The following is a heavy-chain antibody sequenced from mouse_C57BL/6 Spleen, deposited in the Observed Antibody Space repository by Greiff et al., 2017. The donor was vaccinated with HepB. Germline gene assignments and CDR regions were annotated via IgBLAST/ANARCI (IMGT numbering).Heavy chain of an antibody. Sequence: QSGAELVRPGASVKMSCKASGYTFTSYNMHWVKQTPRQGLEWIGAIYPGNGDTSYNQKFKGKATLTVDKSSSTAYLQRSSLTSEDSAVYCGAKAFTTLVGMDYWGQGTSVTVSS. CDR1: GYTFTSYN. CDR2: IYPGNGDT. D-gene: IGHD1-1*01. V-gene: IGHV1-12*01. J-gene: IGHJ4*01. CDR3: AKAFTTLVGMDY.